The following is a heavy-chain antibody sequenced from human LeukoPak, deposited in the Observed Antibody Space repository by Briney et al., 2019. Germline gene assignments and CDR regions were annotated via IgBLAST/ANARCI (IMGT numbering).Heavy chain of an antibody. D-gene: IGHD6-19*01. CDR3: AKVTAVASTGALDY. CDR2: INSDGSST. CDR1: GFTFSSYW. V-gene: IGHV3-74*01. Sequence: GESLKISCAASGFTFSSYWMHWVRQAPGKGLVWVSRINSDGSSTTYADSVKGRFTISRDNAKNTLYLQMNSLRADDTAVYYCAKVTAVASTGALDYWGQGTRVTVSS. J-gene: IGHJ4*02.